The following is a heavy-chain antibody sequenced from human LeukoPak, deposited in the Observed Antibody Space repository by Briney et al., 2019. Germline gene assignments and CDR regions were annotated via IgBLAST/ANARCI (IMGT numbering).Heavy chain of an antibody. CDR3: AREGGPYRPLDY. CDR1: GGSISSGDYY. D-gene: IGHD3-16*01. J-gene: IGHJ4*02. Sequence: PSETLSLTCTVSGGSISSGDYYWGWVRQPPGKGLEWIGEVNLQGSTNYNPSLMGRVAISVDTSENHVSLQLPSVTAADTAVYYCAREGGPYRPLDYSGQGTLVTVS. CDR2: VNLQGST. V-gene: IGHV4-39*07.